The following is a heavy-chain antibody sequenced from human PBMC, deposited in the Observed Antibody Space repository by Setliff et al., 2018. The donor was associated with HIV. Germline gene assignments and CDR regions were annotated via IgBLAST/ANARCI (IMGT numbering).Heavy chain of an antibody. CDR1: GYPFTSYY. V-gene: IGHV1-46*01. CDR2: INPSGGST. J-gene: IGHJ5*02. D-gene: IGHD2-2*01. Sequence: ASVKVSCKASGYPFTSYYMHWVRQAPGQGLEWMGIINPSGGSTSYAQKFQGRVTMTRDTSTSTVYMELSSLRSEDTAVYYCARVAGYCSSTSCSKPYDHWGQGTLVTVSS. CDR3: ARVAGYCSSTSCSKPYDH.